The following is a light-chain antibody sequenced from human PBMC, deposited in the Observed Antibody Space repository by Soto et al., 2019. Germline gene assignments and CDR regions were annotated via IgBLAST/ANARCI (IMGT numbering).Light chain of an antibody. CDR3: QQSYNTPYT. CDR1: RSISSY. V-gene: IGKV1-39*01. Sequence: DIQMTQSPSSLSVSVGDKVTITCRASRSISSYLNWYQQKPGKGPELLIYASVNLQSGVPSRFSGSGSGTDFTLTINSLQPDDFATYYCQQSYNTPYTCGQGTKLEI. CDR2: ASV. J-gene: IGKJ2*01.